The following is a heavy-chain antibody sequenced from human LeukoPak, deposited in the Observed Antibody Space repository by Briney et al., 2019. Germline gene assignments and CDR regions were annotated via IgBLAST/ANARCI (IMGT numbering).Heavy chain of an antibody. J-gene: IGHJ6*03. CDR2: IRYDGSNK. CDR1: GFTFSSYG. CDR3: AKANLGYCSSTSCPRYYYYMDV. V-gene: IGHV3-30*02. Sequence: GGSLRLSCAASGFTFSSYGMHWVRQAPGKGLEWVAFIRYDGSNKYYADSVKGRFTISRDNSKNTLYLQMNSLRAEDTAVYYCAKANLGYCSSTSCPRYYYYMDVWGKGTTVTVS. D-gene: IGHD2-2*01.